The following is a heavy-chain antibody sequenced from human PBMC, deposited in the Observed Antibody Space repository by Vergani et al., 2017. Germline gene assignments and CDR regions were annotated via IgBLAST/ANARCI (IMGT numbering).Heavy chain of an antibody. V-gene: IGHV3-33*08. D-gene: IGHD5-24*01. CDR1: GFTFSTYG. CDR2: IWYDGSNK. Sequence: QVQLVESGGGVVQPGRSLRLSCAASGFTFSTYGLHWVRQAPGKGLEWVAVIWYDGSNKYYGDSVKGRFTISKDISKNTLYLQMNSLRGDDTAVYYCARETRDTPSSLDYWVQGTLVTVSS. CDR3: ARETRDTPSSLDY. J-gene: IGHJ4*02.